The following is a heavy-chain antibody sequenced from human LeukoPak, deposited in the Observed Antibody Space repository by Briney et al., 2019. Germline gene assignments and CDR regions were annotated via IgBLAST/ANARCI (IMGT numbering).Heavy chain of an antibody. D-gene: IGHD6-13*01. J-gene: IGHJ6*02. CDR2: IYSGGST. CDR3: ARVPSPYSSSWYPDGMDV. Sequence: PGGSLRLSCAASGFTVSSNYMSWVRQAPGKGLEWVSVIYSGGSTYYADSVKGRFTISRDNSKNTLYLQMNSLRAEDTAVYYCARVPSPYSSSWYPDGMDVWGQGTTVTVSS. V-gene: IGHV3-66*01. CDR1: GFTVSSNY.